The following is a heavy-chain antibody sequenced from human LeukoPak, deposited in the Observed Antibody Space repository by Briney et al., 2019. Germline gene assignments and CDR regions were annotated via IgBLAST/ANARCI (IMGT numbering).Heavy chain of an antibody. CDR1: GGSISSSSSY. V-gene: IGHV4-39*01. Sequence: SETLSLTCTVSGGSISSSSSYWGWIRQPPGKGLEWIGRIYYSGSTYYNPSLKSRITISVDTSKNQFSLKLSSVTAADTAFYYWGRLDDSSGYFHWGQGTLVTVSS. J-gene: IGHJ4*02. CDR2: IYYSGST. CDR3: GRLDDSSGYFH. D-gene: IGHD3-22*01.